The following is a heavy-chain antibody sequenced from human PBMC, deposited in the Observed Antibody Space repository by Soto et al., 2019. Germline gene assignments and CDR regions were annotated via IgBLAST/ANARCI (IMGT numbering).Heavy chain of an antibody. D-gene: IGHD2-15*01. CDR2: INPNSGGT. Sequence: ASVKVSFKSSGYTFTGYYMHWVRQAPGQGLEWMGWINPNSGGTNYAQKFQGWVTMTRDTSISTAYMELSRLRSDDTAVYYCARGACSGGSCYSGGREFDYWGQGTLVTVSS. CDR1: GYTFTGYY. J-gene: IGHJ4*02. CDR3: ARGACSGGSCYSGGREFDY. V-gene: IGHV1-2*04.